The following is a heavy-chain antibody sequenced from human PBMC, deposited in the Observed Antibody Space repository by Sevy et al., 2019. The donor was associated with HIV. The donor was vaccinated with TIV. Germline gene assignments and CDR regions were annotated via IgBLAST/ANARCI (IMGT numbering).Heavy chain of an antibody. D-gene: IGHD3-3*01. J-gene: IGHJ6*02. Sequence: ASVKVSCKAAGYSFTNFDINWVRQATGQGLEWMGWMNPNNGSTHYAQKFQGRVTMTRSSSANTAYMELSSLTSEDTAIYYCARARLDYEFWTGSYFSRAPWGYKYYAMDVWGQGTTVTVSS. CDR3: ARARLDYEFWTGSYFSRAPWGYKYYAMDV. CDR2: MNPNNGST. CDR1: GYSFTNFD. V-gene: IGHV1-8*01.